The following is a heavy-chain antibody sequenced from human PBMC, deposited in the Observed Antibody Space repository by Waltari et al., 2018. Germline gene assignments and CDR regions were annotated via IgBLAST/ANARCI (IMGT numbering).Heavy chain of an antibody. V-gene: IGHV3-7*01. CDR1: GMTFSNYW. CDR3: VTGLTTVTAKDYFDH. CDR2: IKQDGSEN. Sequence: EVQLVESGGGSVQPGGSLRLSCAASGMTFSNYWMNWVRQAPGKGLEWVANIKQDGSENNYVDSVEGRFSITRDNAQNSLYLQMNSLRAEDTAIYYCVTGLTTVTAKDYFDHWGQGALVTVSS. D-gene: IGHD4-17*01. J-gene: IGHJ4*02.